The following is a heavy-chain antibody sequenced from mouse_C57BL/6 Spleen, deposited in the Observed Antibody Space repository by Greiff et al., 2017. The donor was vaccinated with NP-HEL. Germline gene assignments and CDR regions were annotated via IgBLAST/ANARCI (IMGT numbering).Heavy chain of an antibody. CDR3: ARDGGSSYWYFDV. Sequence: EVKLVESEGGLVQPGSSMKLSCTASGFTFSDYYMAWVRQVPEKGLEWVANINYDGSSTYYLDSLKSRFIISRDNAKNILYLQMSSLKSEDTATYYCARDGGSSYWYFDVWGTRTTVTVSS. CDR1: GFTFSDYY. V-gene: IGHV5-16*01. CDR2: INYDGSST. D-gene: IGHD1-1*01. J-gene: IGHJ1*03.